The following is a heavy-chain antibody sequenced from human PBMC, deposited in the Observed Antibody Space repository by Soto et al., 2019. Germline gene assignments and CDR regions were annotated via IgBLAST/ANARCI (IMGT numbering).Heavy chain of an antibody. CDR1: GGSVSSGSYY. D-gene: IGHD2-15*01. Sequence: SETLSLTCTVAGGSVSSGSYYWSWNRQPPGKGLEWIGYIYYSGSTNYNPSLKSRVTISVDTSKNQFSLKLSSVTAADTAVYYCARGGERRYCSGGSCYSFDYWGQGTLVTVSS. CDR3: ARGGERRYCSGGSCYSFDY. CDR2: IYYSGST. V-gene: IGHV4-61*01. J-gene: IGHJ4*02.